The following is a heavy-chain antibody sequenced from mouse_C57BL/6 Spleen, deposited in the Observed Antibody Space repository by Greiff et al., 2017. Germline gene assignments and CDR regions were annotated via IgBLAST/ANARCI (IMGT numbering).Heavy chain of an antibody. Sequence: QVQLQQPGAELVKPGASVKLSCKASGYTFTSYWMHWVKQRPGQGLEWIGMIHPNSGSTNYNEKFKSKATLTVDKSSSTAYMQLSSLTSEDSAVYYCARSSITTLVASGYWGQGTTLTVSS. J-gene: IGHJ2*01. CDR2: IHPNSGST. V-gene: IGHV1-64*01. CDR3: ARSSITTLVASGY. CDR1: GYTFTSYW. D-gene: IGHD1-1*01.